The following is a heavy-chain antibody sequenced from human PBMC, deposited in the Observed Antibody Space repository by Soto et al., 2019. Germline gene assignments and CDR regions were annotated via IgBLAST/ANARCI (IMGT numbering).Heavy chain of an antibody. D-gene: IGHD2-15*01. CDR2: IKQDGSEK. CDR3: ARVYEYCSGGSCYSGPAHFDY. V-gene: IGHV3-7*01. J-gene: IGHJ4*02. Sequence: GGSLRLSCAASGFTFSSYWMSWVRQAPGKGLEWVANIKQDGSEKYYVESVKGRFTISRDNAKNSLYLQMNSLRAEDTAVYYCARVYEYCSGGSCYSGPAHFDYWGQGTLVTVSS. CDR1: GFTFSSYW.